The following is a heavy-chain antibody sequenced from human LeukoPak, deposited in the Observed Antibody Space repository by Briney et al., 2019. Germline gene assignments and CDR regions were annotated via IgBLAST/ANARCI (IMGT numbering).Heavy chain of an antibody. Sequence: GGSLRLSCAASGFTFISYSMNWVRQAPGKGLEWVSSISDSSRYIFYADSVKGRFTISRDNAKNSLYLQMNSLRAEDTAVYYCAREVYCSHTTCYYFDYWGLGTLVTVSS. D-gene: IGHD2/OR15-2a*01. CDR2: ISDSSRYI. CDR3: AREVYCSHTTCYYFDY. CDR1: GFTFISYS. J-gene: IGHJ4*02. V-gene: IGHV3-21*01.